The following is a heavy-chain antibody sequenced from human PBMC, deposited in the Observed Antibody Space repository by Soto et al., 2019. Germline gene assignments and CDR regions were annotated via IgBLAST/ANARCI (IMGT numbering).Heavy chain of an antibody. Sequence: SETLSLTCAVYGGSFSGYSWTWIRQPPGTGLEWIGEINHSGSTYYNPSLKSRVTISVDTSKNQFSLKLSSVTAADTAVYYCARRGSSSWYGYWGQGTQVTVSS. CDR1: GGSFSGYS. D-gene: IGHD6-13*01. J-gene: IGHJ4*02. V-gene: IGHV4-34*01. CDR3: ARRGSSSWYGY. CDR2: INHSGST.